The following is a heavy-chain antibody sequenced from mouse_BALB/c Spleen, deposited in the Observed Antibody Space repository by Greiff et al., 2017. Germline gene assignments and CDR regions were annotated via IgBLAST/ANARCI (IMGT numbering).Heavy chain of an antibody. Sequence: QVQLKQSGAELMKPGASVKISCKATGYTFSSYWIEWVKQRPGHGLEWIGEILPGSGSTNYNEKFKGKATFTADTSSNTAYMQLSSLTSEDSAVYYCANYGNWFAYWGQGTLVTVSA. D-gene: IGHD2-1*01. CDR2: ILPGSGST. V-gene: IGHV1-9*01. CDR3: ANYGNWFAY. J-gene: IGHJ3*01. CDR1: GYTFSSYW.